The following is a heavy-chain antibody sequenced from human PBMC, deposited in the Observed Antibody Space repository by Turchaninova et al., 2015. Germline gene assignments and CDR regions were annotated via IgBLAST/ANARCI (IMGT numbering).Heavy chain of an antibody. CDR2: DDHNSACI. CDR1: RDAFTGHY. J-gene: IGHJ3*01. Sequence: QVQVVQSAAEVRKPGASVTVSCKTSRDAFTGHYMHWVRQVPGPGLEWMGRDDHNSACIDFTQKSQGRVTLTRETSIITAYMEVSDLRFDDTALYFWAREIEVAGNTFDVWGRGTMVTVSS. D-gene: IGHD6-19*01. V-gene: IGHV1-2*06. CDR3: AREIEVAGNTFDV.